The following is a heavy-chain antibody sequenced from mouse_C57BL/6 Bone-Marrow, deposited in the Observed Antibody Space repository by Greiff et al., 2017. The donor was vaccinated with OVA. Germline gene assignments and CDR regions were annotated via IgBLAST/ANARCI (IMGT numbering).Heavy chain of an antibody. V-gene: IGHV1-80*01. D-gene: IGHD1-1*01. CDR2: IYPGDGDT. CDR1: GYAFSSYW. J-gene: IGHJ1*03. Sequence: LQQSGASVKISCKASGYAFSSYWMNWVKQRPGKGLEWIGQIYPGDGDTNYNGKFKGKATLTADKSSSTTYMQLSSLTSEDSAVYFCARHYYGSSHWYFDVWGTGTTVTASS. CDR3: ARHYYGSSHWYFDV.